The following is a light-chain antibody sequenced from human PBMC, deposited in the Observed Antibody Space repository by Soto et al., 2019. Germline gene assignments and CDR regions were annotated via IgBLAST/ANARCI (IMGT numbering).Light chain of an antibody. V-gene: IGKV3-20*01. Sequence: EIVLTQSTATLSLSPGQRATLFCSASHSVTSMYLDWYQQKPGQAPRLLIYVASSRATGIPDRFTASGSGTDFTLTINRLEPEDFAVYYCQTYDSSPGLTVGPGTKLDLK. CDR3: QTYDSSPGLT. J-gene: IGKJ3*01. CDR1: HSVTSMY. CDR2: VAS.